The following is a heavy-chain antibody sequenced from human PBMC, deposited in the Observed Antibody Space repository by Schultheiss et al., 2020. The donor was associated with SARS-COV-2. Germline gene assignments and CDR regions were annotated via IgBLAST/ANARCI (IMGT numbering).Heavy chain of an antibody. J-gene: IGHJ5*02. Sequence: SETLSLTCTVSGGSISSSSYYWGWIRQPPGKGLEWIGSIYYSGSTYYNPSLKSRVTISVDTSKNQFSLKLSSVTAADTAVYYCAKHRINWFDPWGQGTLVTVSS. D-gene: IGHD2/OR15-2a*01. CDR2: IYYSGST. V-gene: IGHV4-39*01. CDR3: AKHRINWFDP. CDR1: GGSISSSSYY.